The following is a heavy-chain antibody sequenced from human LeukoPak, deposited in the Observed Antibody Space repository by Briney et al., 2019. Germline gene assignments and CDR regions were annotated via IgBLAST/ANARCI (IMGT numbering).Heavy chain of an antibody. CDR2: IRYEGSNK. CDR3: AKTLSSYGGTDY. Sequence: PGGSLRLSRAPSAFTFTCYGMHWVRQAPAKGLEWVAFIRYEGSNKYYADSVKGLFTIYRDNSKNTLYLQMNSLRAEDTAVDNCAKTLSSYGGTDYSGQGTLVTVSS. CDR1: AFTFTCYG. V-gene: IGHV3-30*02. J-gene: IGHJ4*02. D-gene: IGHD4-23*01.